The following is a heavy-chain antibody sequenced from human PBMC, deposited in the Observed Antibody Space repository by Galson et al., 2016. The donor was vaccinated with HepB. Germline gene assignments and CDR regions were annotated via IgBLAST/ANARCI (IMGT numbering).Heavy chain of an antibody. CDR2: ISGSGGST. Sequence: SLRLSCAASGFTFSSYAMSWVRQAPGKGLEWVSAISGSGGSTYCADSVKGRFTISRDNSKNTLYLQMNSLRAEDTAVYYCARDRSSGSGNFGYWGQGTLVTVSS. J-gene: IGHJ4*02. CDR3: ARDRSSGSGNFGY. CDR1: GFTFSSYA. D-gene: IGHD3-10*01. V-gene: IGHV3-23*01.